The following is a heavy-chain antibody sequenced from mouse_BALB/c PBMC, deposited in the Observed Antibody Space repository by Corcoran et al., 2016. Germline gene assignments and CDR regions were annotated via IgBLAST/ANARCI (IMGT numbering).Heavy chain of an antibody. J-gene: IGHJ3*01. Sequence: EVQLQQSGAELVKPGASVKLSCTASGFNIKDTYMHWVKQRPEQGLEWIGRIDPANGNTKYDPKFQGKATITADTSYNTSYLQLSSLTSEDTAVYYCARSGNYAYWGQVTLVTVSA. CDR3: ARSGNYAY. CDR1: GFNIKDTY. V-gene: IGHV14-3*02. CDR2: IDPANGNT. D-gene: IGHD2-1*01.